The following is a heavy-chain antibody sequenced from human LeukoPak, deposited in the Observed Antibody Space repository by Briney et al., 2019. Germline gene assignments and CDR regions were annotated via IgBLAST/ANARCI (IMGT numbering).Heavy chain of an antibody. CDR1: GFTFSSYV. D-gene: IGHD6-19*01. Sequence: GGSLRLSCAASGFTFSSYVMHWVRQAPGKGLEWVAVIWYDGSNKYYADSVKGRFTISRDNAKSSLYLQMNSLRAEDTALYYCAKGTGIAVAVFQHWGQGTLVTVSS. J-gene: IGHJ1*01. CDR2: IWYDGSNK. V-gene: IGHV3-33*03. CDR3: AKGTGIAVAVFQH.